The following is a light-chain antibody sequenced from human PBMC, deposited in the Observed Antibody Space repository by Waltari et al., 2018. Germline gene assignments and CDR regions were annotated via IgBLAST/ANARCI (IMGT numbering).Light chain of an antibody. CDR2: GNS. CDR3: QSYDSSLSASI. CDR1: SSNIGAGSD. J-gene: IGLJ2*01. V-gene: IGLV1-40*01. Sequence: QSGLTLPPSVSGAPAQWVTISCTGSSSNIGAGSDVNWYQLLPGTVPKLLIYGNSNRPSGVPDRFSGSKSGTSTSLAITGLQADDEADYYCQSYDSSLSASIFGGGTKLTVL.